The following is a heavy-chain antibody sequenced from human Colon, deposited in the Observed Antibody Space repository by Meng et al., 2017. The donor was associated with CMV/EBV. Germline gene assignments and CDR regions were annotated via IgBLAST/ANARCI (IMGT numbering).Heavy chain of an antibody. CDR3: AGEYQPLDPPT. CDR1: EYSISSGYY. Sequence: GSLRLSCTVSEYSISSGYYWAWIRQPPGKGLEWIGTIYHSGSTYYNPSLKSRVIISVDRSKDQFSLKLSTVTAADTAVYYCAGEYQPLDPPTWGQGTLVTVSS. V-gene: IGHV4-38-2*02. CDR2: IYHSGST. J-gene: IGHJ5*02. D-gene: IGHD2-2*01.